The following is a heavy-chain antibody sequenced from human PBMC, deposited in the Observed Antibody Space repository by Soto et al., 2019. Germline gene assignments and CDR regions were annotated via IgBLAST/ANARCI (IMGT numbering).Heavy chain of an antibody. J-gene: IGHJ6*02. CDR3: ARTYDFWSGYYGNYYYYGMDV. V-gene: IGHV3-23*01. D-gene: IGHD3-3*01. Sequence: GGSLRLSCAASGFTFSSYAMSWVRQAPGKGLEWVSAISGSGGSTYYADSVKGRFTISRDNSKNTLYLQMNSLRAEDTAVYYCARTYDFWSGYYGNYYYYGMDVWGQGPKVTVYS. CDR2: ISGSGGST. CDR1: GFTFSSYA.